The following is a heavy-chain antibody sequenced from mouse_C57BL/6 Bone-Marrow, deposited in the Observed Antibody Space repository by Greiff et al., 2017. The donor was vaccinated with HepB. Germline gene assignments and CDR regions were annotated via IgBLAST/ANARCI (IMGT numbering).Heavy chain of an antibody. J-gene: IGHJ1*03. Sequence: VQLQQSGPGLVQPSQCLSITCTVSGFSLTSYGVHWVRPSPGKGLEWLGVIWSGGSTDYNAAFISRLSISKDNSKSQVFFKMNSLQADDTAIYYCAKNPYYSNYYWYFDVWGTGTTVTVSS. V-gene: IGHV2-4*01. D-gene: IGHD2-5*01. CDR1: GFSLTSYG. CDR3: AKNPYYSNYYWYFDV. CDR2: IWSGGST.